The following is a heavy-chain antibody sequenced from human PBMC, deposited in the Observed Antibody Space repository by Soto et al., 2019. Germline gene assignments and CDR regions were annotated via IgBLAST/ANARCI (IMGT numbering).Heavy chain of an antibody. J-gene: IGHJ6*02. Sequence: SRGLEWLGRTYYRSKWYNDYALSVKSRITITPDTSKNQFSLQLNSVTPEDTAVYYCASVFVYYYYAMDVWGQGTTVTVSS. CDR2: TYYRSKWYN. V-gene: IGHV6-1*01. D-gene: IGHD3-10*01. CDR3: ASVFVYYYYAMDV.